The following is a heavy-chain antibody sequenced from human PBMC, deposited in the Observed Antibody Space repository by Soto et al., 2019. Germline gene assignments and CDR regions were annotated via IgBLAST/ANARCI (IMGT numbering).Heavy chain of an antibody. CDR2: IYYSGTT. D-gene: IGHD1-26*01. V-gene: IGHV4-59*12. Sequence: SETLSLTCTVSGGSITSYYWSWIRQPPGKGLEWIGYIYYSGTTNYNPSLKSRVTISVDRSKNQFSLKLSSVTAADTAVYYCARAPGYSGNWFDPWGQGTLVTVSS. J-gene: IGHJ5*02. CDR3: ARAPGYSGNWFDP. CDR1: GGSITSYY.